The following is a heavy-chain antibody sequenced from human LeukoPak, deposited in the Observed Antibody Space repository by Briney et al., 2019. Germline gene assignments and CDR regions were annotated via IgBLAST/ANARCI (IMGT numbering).Heavy chain of an antibody. D-gene: IGHD2-15*01. CDR2: INPSGGAA. Sequence: ASVKVSCKASGYTFTNFYMHWVRQAPGQGLEWVGIINPSGGAASYAQKLQGRVAMTRDTSTNTVYMELSSLRSEDTAVCYCVRGGTMAPWGQGTLVTVSS. CDR3: VRGGTMAP. J-gene: IGHJ5*02. V-gene: IGHV1-46*04. CDR1: GYTFTNFY.